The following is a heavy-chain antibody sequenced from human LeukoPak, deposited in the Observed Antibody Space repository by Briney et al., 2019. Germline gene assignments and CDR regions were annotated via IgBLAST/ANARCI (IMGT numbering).Heavy chain of an antibody. V-gene: IGHV3-23*01. J-gene: IGHJ4*02. CDR2: ISGSGGST. Sequence: GGSLRLSCAASGFTFSSYGMSWVRQAPGKGLEWVSAISGSGGSTYYADSVKGRFTISRDNSKNTLYLQMNSLRAEDTAVYYCAKDRQDDFWSGYYFIFDYWGQGTLVTVSS. CDR1: GFTFSSYG. CDR3: AKDRQDDFWSGYYFIFDY. D-gene: IGHD3-3*01.